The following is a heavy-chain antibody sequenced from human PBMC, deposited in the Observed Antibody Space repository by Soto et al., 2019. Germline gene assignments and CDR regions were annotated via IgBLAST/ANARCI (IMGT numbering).Heavy chain of an antibody. CDR3: ARGDATKIVVTTYYAMDV. V-gene: IGHV1-69*12. Sequence: QVQLVQSGAEVKKPGSSVKVSCKASGGSLSNYGISWVRQAPGQGLEWMGAIIPVFGTPNYAQKFQDRVTITADESTTTVCMEVRSLTSADTAVYYCARGDATKIVVTTYYAMDVWGQGTTVTVSS. D-gene: IGHD3-22*01. CDR1: GGSLSNYG. J-gene: IGHJ6*02. CDR2: IIPVFGTP.